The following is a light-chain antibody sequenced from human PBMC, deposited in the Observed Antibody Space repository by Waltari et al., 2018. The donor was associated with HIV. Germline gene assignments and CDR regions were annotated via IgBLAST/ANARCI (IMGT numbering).Light chain of an antibody. CDR3: ASWDDALSSWL. J-gene: IGLJ6*01. Sequence: QSGLRQPPSTSRPPGQRVVISCSGSNSNVGKNYVSWFQQLPGAAPRLLIYRNDRRPSGVPDRFPAAKSGSSASLVISGLRSDDEAEYFCASWDDALSSWLFGGGTKLTVL. CDR2: RND. CDR1: NSNVGKNY. V-gene: IGLV1-47*01.